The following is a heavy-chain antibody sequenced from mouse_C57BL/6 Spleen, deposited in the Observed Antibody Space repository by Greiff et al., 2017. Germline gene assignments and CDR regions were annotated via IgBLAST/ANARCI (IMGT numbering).Heavy chain of an antibody. CDR2: ISYDGSN. V-gene: IGHV3-6*01. CDR1: GYSFTSGYY. CDR3: ASPCYYGGNLRYFDV. J-gene: IGHJ1*03. D-gene: IGHD1-1*01. Sequence: EVKLVESGPGLVKPSQSLSLTCSVTGYSFTSGYYWNWIRQFPGNKLEWMGDISYDGSNYYNPSLKNRISITRDTSKNQFFLKLNSMTTEDTATYYCASPCYYGGNLRYFDVWGTGTTVTVSS.